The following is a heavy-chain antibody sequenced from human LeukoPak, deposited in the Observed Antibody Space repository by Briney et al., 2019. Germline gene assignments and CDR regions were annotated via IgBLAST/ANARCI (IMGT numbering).Heavy chain of an antibody. CDR2: IIPIFGTA. CDR1: GGTFSSYA. J-gene: IGHJ6*02. CDR3: ARGTMVPSFYYYYGMDV. Sequence: EASVKVSCTASGGTFSSYAISWVRQAPGQGLEWMGGIIPIFGTANYAQKFQGRVTITADESTSTAYMELSSLRSEDTAVYYCARGTMVPSFYYYYGMDVWGQGTTVTVSS. V-gene: IGHV1-69*13. D-gene: IGHD3-10*01.